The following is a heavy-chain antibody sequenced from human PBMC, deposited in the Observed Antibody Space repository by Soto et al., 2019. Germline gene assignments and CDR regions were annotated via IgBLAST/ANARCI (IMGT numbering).Heavy chain of an antibody. V-gene: IGHV3-30-3*01. CDR2: ISYDGGNK. CDR1: GFTFSSYA. J-gene: IGHJ3*02. CDR3: ARGYLTDNDAFDI. Sequence: GGSLRLSCAASGFTFSSYAMHWVRQAPGKGLEWGAVISYDGGNKYYADSVKGRFTISRDNSKTTLYLQMNSLRAEDTAVYYCARGYLTDNDAFDIWGQGTMVTVSS. D-gene: IGHD7-27*01.